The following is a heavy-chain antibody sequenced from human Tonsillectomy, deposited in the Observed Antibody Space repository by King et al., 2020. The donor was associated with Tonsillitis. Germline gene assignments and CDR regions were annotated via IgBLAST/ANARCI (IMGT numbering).Heavy chain of an antibody. CDR1: GFTFSSYW. CDR3: ASDKSVQVLWFGEKYYYYGMDV. D-gene: IGHD3-10*01. V-gene: IGHV3-7*03. Sequence: VQLVESGGGLVQPGGSLRLSCAASGFTFSSYWMSWVRQAPGKGLEWVANIKQDGSEKYYVDSVKGRFTISRDNAKNSLYLQMNSLRAEDTAVYYCASDKSVQVLWFGEKYYYYGMDVWGQGTTVTVSS. CDR2: IKQDGSEK. J-gene: IGHJ6*02.